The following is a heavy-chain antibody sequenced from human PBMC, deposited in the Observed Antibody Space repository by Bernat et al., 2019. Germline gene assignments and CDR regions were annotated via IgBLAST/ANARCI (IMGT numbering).Heavy chain of an antibody. Sequence: DVQLVQSGTEVKKPGESLKISCKGSGYTFSNYWIAWVRQMPGKGVEWMGIIYPGDSDTRYSPSFQGQVTISADKSISTAYLQWSGLQASDTAIYYCARLKTFYNPVDYWGQGTLVTVSS. V-gene: IGHV5-51*01. D-gene: IGHD1-14*01. CDR2: IYPGDSDT. J-gene: IGHJ4*02. CDR3: ARLKTFYNPVDY. CDR1: GYTFSNYW.